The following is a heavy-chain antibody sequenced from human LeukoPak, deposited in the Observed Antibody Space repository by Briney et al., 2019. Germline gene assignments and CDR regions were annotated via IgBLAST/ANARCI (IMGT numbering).Heavy chain of an antibody. CDR1: GFTFSSYE. Sequence: GGSLRLSCAASGFTFSSYEVNWVRQAPGKGLEWVSYITSSGSTTHYADSVKGRFTISRDNAKNSLYLQMNSLRAEDTAVYYCAELGITMIGGVWGKGTTVTISS. J-gene: IGHJ6*04. CDR3: AELGITMIGGV. D-gene: IGHD3-10*02. CDR2: ITSSGSTT. V-gene: IGHV3-48*03.